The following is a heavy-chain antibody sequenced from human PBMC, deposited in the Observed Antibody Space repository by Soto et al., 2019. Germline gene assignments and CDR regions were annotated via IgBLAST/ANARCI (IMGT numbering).Heavy chain of an antibody. CDR3: ARDLRSRGAYYYMDV. CDR2: IYSGGST. D-gene: IGHD1-26*01. Sequence: ELQLVESGGGLVQPGGSLRLSCAASGFTVSSNYMSWVRQAPGKGLEWVSVIYSGGSTYYADSVKGRFTISRHNSKNTLYLQMNSLRAEDTAVYYCARDLRSRGAYYYMDVWGKGTTVTVSS. V-gene: IGHV3-53*04. J-gene: IGHJ6*03. CDR1: GFTVSSNY.